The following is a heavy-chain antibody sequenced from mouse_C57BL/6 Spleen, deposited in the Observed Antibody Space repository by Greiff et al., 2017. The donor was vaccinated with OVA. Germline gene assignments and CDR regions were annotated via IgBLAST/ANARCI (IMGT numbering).Heavy chain of an antibody. V-gene: IGHV1-82*01. Sequence: QVQLQQSGSELVKPGASVKISCKASGYAFSSSWMNWVKQRPGKGLEWIGRIYPGDGDTNYNGKVKGKATLTADKSSSTAYMQRSSLTSEDSAVYFCARDYGSSSWFAYWGQGTLVTVSA. D-gene: IGHD1-1*01. J-gene: IGHJ3*01. CDR3: ARDYGSSSWFAY. CDR2: IYPGDGDT. CDR1: GYAFSSSW.